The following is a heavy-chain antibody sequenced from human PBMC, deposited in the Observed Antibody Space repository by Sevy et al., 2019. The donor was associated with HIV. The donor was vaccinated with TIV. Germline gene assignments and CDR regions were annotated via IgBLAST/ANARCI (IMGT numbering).Heavy chain of an antibody. CDR2: ISWNSGSI. CDR1: GFTFDDYA. J-gene: IGHJ6*02. CDR3: AKGDSSSWYGTLYYYYYGMDV. D-gene: IGHD6-13*01. Sequence: GGSLRLSCAASGFTFDDYAMHWVRQAPGKGLEWVSGISWNSGSIGYADSLKGRFTISRDNAKNSLYLQMNSLRAEDTALYYCAKGDSSSWYGTLYYYYYGMDVWGQGTTVTVSS. V-gene: IGHV3-9*01.